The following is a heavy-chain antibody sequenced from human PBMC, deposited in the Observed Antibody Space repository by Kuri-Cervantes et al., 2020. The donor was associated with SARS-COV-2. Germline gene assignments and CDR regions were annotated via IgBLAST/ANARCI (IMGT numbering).Heavy chain of an antibody. CDR1: GYTLTELS. V-gene: IGHV1-24*01. CDR3: ATTSPYDSSGSNWFDP. Sequence: ASVKVSCKVSGYTLTELSMHWVRQAPGKGLEWMGGFDPEDGETIYAQKFQGRVTMTEDTSTDTAYMELSSLRPEDTAVYYCATTSPYDSSGSNWFDPWGQGTLVTVSS. D-gene: IGHD3-22*01. J-gene: IGHJ5*02. CDR2: FDPEDGET.